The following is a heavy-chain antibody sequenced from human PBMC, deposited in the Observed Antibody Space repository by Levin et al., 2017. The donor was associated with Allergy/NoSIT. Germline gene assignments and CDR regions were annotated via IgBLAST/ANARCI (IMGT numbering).Heavy chain of an antibody. V-gene: IGHV4-39*07. Sequence: SQTLSLTCTVSGGSISSSGYSWGWIRQPPGKGLDWIGSIYYSGSTFYNPSLQSRVTISLDTSKNQFSLNLNSVTAADTAVYYCARGIRYSCSTGNPNCFDPWGQGTPVTVSS. D-gene: IGHD2-2*01. CDR1: GGSISSSGYS. CDR3: ARGIRYSCSTGNPNCFDP. J-gene: IGHJ5*02. CDR2: IYYSGST.